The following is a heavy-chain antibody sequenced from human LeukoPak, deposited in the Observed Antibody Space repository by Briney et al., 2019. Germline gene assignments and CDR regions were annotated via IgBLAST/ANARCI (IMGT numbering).Heavy chain of an antibody. CDR3: ARATPTRANYYYYMDV. J-gene: IGHJ6*03. V-gene: IGHV4-61*01. Sequence: SETLSLTCTVSGYSISSGYYWGWIRQPPGKGLEWIGYIFYSGSTNYNPSLKSRVTISVDTSKNQFSLNLSSVTAADTAVYYCARATPTRANYYYYMDVWGKGTTVTVSS. CDR1: GYSISSGYY. CDR2: IFYSGST.